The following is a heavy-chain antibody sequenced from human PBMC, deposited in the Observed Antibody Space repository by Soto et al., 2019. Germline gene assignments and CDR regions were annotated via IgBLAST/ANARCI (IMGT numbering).Heavy chain of an antibody. CDR1: GGSISSGDYY. CDR3: ARVKDYGDYLWVFDY. Sequence: PSETLSLTCSVSGGSISSGDYYWSWIRQHPGKGLEWIGYIYHSGSAYYNPSLKSRVTISVDMSKNQFSLKLSSVTAADTAMYYCARVKDYGDYLWVFDYWGQGTLVTVSS. V-gene: IGHV4-30-4*08. J-gene: IGHJ4*02. CDR2: IYHSGSA. D-gene: IGHD4-17*01.